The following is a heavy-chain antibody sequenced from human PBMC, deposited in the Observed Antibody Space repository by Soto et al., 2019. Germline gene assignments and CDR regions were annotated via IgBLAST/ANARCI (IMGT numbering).Heavy chain of an antibody. J-gene: IGHJ4*02. D-gene: IGHD3-16*01. CDR3: ARRWGDYFDY. CDR1: GGSISSYY. Sequence: QVQLQESGPGLVKPSETLSLTCTVSGGSISSYYWSWIRQPPGKGLEWIGYIYYSGSTNYNPSLKSRGTISVDTSKNQFSLKLSLKLSSVTAADTAVYYCARRWGDYFDYWGQGTLVTVSS. V-gene: IGHV4-59*08. CDR2: IYYSGST.